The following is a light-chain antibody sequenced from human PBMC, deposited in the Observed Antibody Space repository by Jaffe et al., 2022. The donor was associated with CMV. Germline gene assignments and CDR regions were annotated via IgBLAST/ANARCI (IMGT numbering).Light chain of an antibody. J-gene: IGKJ4*01. V-gene: IGKV4-1*01. Sequence: DIVVTQSPASLAVSLGETATMNCKTSRSILYSSNNKDYLAWFQQKPGQPPKLLLYWASTREPGVPDRFSGGGSGTDFYLTISNLQTEDVAFYFCQQYYINVSFGGGTMVEI. CDR1: RSILYSSNNKDY. CDR2: WAS. CDR3: QQYYINVS.